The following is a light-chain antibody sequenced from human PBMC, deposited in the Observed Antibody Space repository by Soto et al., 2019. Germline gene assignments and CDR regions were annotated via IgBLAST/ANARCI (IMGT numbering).Light chain of an antibody. CDR2: GAS. CDR1: QSVSSN. Sequence: EIVMTQSPATLSVSPGVRATLSCRASQSVSSNLAWYQQKPGQAPRLLIYGASARATGIPARFSGSGSGTEFTLTISSLQSADFAIYYCQQYNNWPPGTFGQGTKLEIK. CDR3: QQYNNWPPGT. J-gene: IGKJ2*01. V-gene: IGKV3-15*01.